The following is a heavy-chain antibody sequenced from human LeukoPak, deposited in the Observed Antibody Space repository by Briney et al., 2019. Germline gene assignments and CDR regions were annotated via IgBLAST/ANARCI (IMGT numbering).Heavy chain of an antibody. CDR3: AKQGGGNWNYPSYFDY. Sequence: PGGSLRLSCAASGFTFSSYAMSWVRQAPGKGLEWVSAISGSGGSTYYADSVKGRFTISRDNSKNTLYLQMNSLRAEDTAVYYCAKQGGGNWNYPSYFDYWGQGTLVTVSS. J-gene: IGHJ4*02. D-gene: IGHD1-7*01. CDR2: ISGSGGST. V-gene: IGHV3-23*01. CDR1: GFTFSSYA.